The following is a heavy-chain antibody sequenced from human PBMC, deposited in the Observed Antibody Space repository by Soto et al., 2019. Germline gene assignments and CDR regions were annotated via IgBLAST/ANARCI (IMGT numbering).Heavy chain of an antibody. D-gene: IGHD6-19*01. CDR3: ASRETVAGRWYAYCDY. CDR2: IKQDGSEK. V-gene: IGHV3-7*05. CDR1: GFTFSSYW. J-gene: IGHJ4*02. Sequence: EVQLVESGGGLVQPGGSLRLSCAASGFTFSSYWMSWVRQAPGKGLEWVANIKQDGSEKYYVDSVKGRFTISRDNAKNSLYLQMNSLRAEDTAVYYCASRETVAGRWYAYCDYWGQGTLVTVSS.